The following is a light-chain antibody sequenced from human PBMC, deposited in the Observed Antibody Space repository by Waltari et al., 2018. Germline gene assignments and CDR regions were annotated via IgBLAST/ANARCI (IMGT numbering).Light chain of an antibody. V-gene: IGKV3-11*01. Sequence: ELVLTRSQPTLSLSPGERATRSCRASQSVSGYLAWSQQKPGQAPRRLIYASSYRATRRPVRFSARRSETDFTLTISRLEPEDFAVYYCQQRSSWPGTFGQGTRLEIK. CDR3: QQRSSWPGT. J-gene: IGKJ5*01. CDR2: ASS. CDR1: QSVSGY.